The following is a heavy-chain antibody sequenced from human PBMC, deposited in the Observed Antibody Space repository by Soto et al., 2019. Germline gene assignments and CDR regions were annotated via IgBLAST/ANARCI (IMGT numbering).Heavy chain of an antibody. CDR1: GFTFSSYA. J-gene: IGHJ1*01. D-gene: IGHD3-22*01. Sequence: GGSLRLSCAASGFTFSSYAMSWVRQAPGKGLEWVSVIYSGGSTYYADSVKGRFTISRDNSKNTLYLQMNSLRAEDTAVYYCARDVYDSSGYYLEYFQHWGQGTLVTVSS. V-gene: IGHV3-66*01. CDR3: ARDVYDSSGYYLEYFQH. CDR2: IYSGGST.